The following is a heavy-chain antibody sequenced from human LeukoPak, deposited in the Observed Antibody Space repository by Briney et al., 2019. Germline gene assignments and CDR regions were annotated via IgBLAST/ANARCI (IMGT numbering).Heavy chain of an antibody. Sequence: PGGSLRLSCAASGFTFSSYAMSCVRQAPGKGLEWVSAISGSGGSTYYADSVKGRFTISRDNSKNTLYLQMNSLRAEDTAVYYCAKWWELLEYFQHWGQGTLVTVSS. J-gene: IGHJ1*01. CDR2: ISGSGGST. CDR3: AKWWELLEYFQH. CDR1: GFTFSSYA. V-gene: IGHV3-23*01. D-gene: IGHD1-26*01.